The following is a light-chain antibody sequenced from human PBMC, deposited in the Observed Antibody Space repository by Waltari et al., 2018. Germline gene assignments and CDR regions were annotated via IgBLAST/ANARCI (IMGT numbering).Light chain of an antibody. V-gene: IGKV1-39*01. CDR3: QQSFSASALT. J-gene: IGKJ4*01. CDR2: GAF. Sequence: DIQMTQSPSSLSASIGDRVTIACRASQNIGTYLSWYQQKPGRAPKLLIYGAFNLQSGVPSRFSGSGSGTGFTLTISSLQPEDFGTYYCQQSFSASALTFGGGTKVEIK. CDR1: QNIGTY.